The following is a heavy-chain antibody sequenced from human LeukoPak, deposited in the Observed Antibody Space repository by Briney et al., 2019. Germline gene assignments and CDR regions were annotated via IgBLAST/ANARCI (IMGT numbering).Heavy chain of an antibody. CDR2: ISAYNGNT. V-gene: IGHV1-18*04. D-gene: IGHD3-16*01. CDR1: GYTFTGYY. CDR3: ARDPQLRSYGMDV. Sequence: ASVKVSCKASGYTFTGYYMHWVRQAPGQGLEWMGWISAYNGNTNYAQKLQGRVTMTTDTSTSTAYMELRSLRSDDTAVYYCARDPQLRSYGMDVWGQGTTVTVSS. J-gene: IGHJ6*02.